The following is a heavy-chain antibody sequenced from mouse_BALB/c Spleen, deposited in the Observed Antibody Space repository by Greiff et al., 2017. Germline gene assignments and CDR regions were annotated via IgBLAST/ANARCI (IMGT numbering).Heavy chain of an antibody. CDR1: GFTFSSYT. CDR2: ISSGGGNT. Sequence: DVKLVESGGGLVKPGGSLKLSCAASGFTFSSYTMSWVRQTPEKRLEWVATISSGGGNTYYPDSVKGRFTISRDNAKNNLYLQMSSLRSEDTALYYCARAGNWGYFDYGGQGTTLTGSS. D-gene: IGHD4-1*01. CDR3: ARAGNWGYFDY. J-gene: IGHJ2*01. V-gene: IGHV5-9*03.